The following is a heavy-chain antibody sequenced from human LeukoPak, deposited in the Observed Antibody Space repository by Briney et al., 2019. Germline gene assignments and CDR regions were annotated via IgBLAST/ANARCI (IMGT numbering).Heavy chain of an antibody. CDR2: INPSGGST. D-gene: IGHD6-13*01. Sequence: ASVKVSCKASGYTFTSYYMHWVRQAPGQGLEWMGIINPSGGSTTYAQKFQGRVTMTRDTSTSTVYMELSSLRSEDTAIYYCARFEVPYSSSRSGRFDPWGQGTLVTVSS. V-gene: IGHV1-46*01. J-gene: IGHJ5*02. CDR1: GYTFTSYY. CDR3: ARFEVPYSSSRSGRFDP.